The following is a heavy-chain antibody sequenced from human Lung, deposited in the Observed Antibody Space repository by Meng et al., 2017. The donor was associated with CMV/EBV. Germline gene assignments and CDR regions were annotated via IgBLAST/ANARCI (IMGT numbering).Heavy chain of an antibody. CDR3: ARGKLYYDFWGELSDYAMDV. D-gene: IGHD3-3*01. V-gene: IGHV3-13*01. Sequence: GESLKISCTASGFTFSTYDFHWVRQPTGKGLEWVSSIGTVGDTYSIGSVKGRFIISREDAKNSVYLQMNGLRDGDTAVYYCARGKLYYDFWGELSDYAMDVWGQGTTVTVSS. J-gene: IGHJ6*01. CDR1: GFTFSTYD. CDR2: IGTVGDT.